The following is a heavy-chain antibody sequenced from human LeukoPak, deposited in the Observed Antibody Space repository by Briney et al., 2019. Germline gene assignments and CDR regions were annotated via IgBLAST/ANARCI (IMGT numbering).Heavy chain of an antibody. D-gene: IGHD6-6*01. V-gene: IGHV3-74*01. J-gene: IGHJ4*02. CDR1: GFTFSSYG. CDR2: VNGDGSST. CDR3: ARGLSGYSSSLGY. Sequence: GGTLRLSCAASGFTFSSYGMSWVRQAPGKGLEWVSRVNGDGSSTSYADSVKGRFTISRDNAKNTLYLQMNSLRAEDAAVYYCARGLSGYSSSLGYWGQGTLVTVSS.